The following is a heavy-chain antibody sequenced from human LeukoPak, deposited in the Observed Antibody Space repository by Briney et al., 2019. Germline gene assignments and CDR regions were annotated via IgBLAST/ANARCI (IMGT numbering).Heavy chain of an antibody. Sequence: ASVKVSCKASGYTFTGYYMHWVRQAPGQGLEWMGWINPNSGGTNYAQKFQGRVTMTRDTSISTAYMELSRLKSDDTAVYYCARDLTYYDFWSGYSPDYWGQGTLVTVSS. J-gene: IGHJ4*02. CDR1: GYTFTGYY. D-gene: IGHD3-3*01. CDR3: ARDLTYYDFWSGYSPDY. V-gene: IGHV1-2*02. CDR2: INPNSGGT.